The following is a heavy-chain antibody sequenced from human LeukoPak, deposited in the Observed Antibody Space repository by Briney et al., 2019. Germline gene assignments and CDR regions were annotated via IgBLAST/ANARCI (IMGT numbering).Heavy chain of an antibody. Sequence: PSETLSLTCTVSGGSISGSSYYWGWIRQPPGKGLEWIGSIYYSGSTYYNPSLKSRVTISVDTSKNQFSLKLNSVTATDTAVYYCAREGYYDSSGYWDYWGQGTLVTVSS. CDR1: GGSISGSSYY. CDR3: AREGYYDSSGYWDY. J-gene: IGHJ4*02. V-gene: IGHV4-39*02. CDR2: IYYSGST. D-gene: IGHD3-22*01.